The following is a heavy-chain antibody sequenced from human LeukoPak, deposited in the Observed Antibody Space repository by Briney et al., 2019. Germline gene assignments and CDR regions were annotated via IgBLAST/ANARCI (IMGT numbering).Heavy chain of an antibody. J-gene: IGHJ5*02. V-gene: IGHV4-30-4*01. CDR3: ARRGYCSSTSCMKFDP. Sequence: SETLSLTCTVSGGSISSGDHYWSGIRQPPGKGVEWIGYIYYSGSTYYNPSLKSRVTISVDTTKNQFSLKLSSVTAADTAVYYCARRGYCSSTSCMKFDPRGQGTLVTVSS. D-gene: IGHD2-2*01. CDR1: GGSISSGDHY. CDR2: IYYSGST.